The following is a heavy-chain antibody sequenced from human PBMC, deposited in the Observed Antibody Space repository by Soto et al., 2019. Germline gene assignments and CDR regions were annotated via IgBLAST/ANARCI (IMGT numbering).Heavy chain of an antibody. J-gene: IGHJ5*02. CDR1: GYTFTTNG. V-gene: IGHV1-18*01. CDR3: AAHTNSGWFDP. D-gene: IGHD1-1*01. CDR2: ISGHNGNT. Sequence: QVQLVQSGAEVKKPGASVKVSCKASGYTFTTNGVSWVRQAPGQGLEWMGWISGHNGNTKYPQKFQDRVTVTTDTSTSTVYMELRSLGSDDTAVYYCAAHTNSGWFDPWGQGTLVIVSS.